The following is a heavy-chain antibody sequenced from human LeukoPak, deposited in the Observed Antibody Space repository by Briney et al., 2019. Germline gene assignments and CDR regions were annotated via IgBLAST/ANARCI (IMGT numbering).Heavy chain of an antibody. D-gene: IGHD1-1*01. V-gene: IGHV1-2*02. CDR1: GYTFTGYY. Sequence: GASVKVSCKASGYTFTGYYMHWVRQAPGQGLEWMGWINPNSGGTNYAQKFQGRVTMTRDTSISTAYMELSRLRSDDTAVYYCARPTGTRGRSAFDIWGQGTMVTVSS. J-gene: IGHJ3*02. CDR3: ARPTGTRGRSAFDI. CDR2: INPNSGGT.